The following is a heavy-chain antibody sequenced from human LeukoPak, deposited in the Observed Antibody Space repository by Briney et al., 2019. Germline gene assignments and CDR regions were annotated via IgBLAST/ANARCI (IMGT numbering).Heavy chain of an antibody. CDR3: ARDLDDSSGYNYNWFDP. J-gene: IGHJ5*02. CDR2: ISSSGSTI. Sequence: GGSLRLSCAASGFTFSDYYMSWIRQAPGKGLEWVSYISSSGSTIYYADSVKGRFTISRDNAKNSLYLQTNSLRAEDTAVYYCARDLDDSSGYNYNWFDPWGQGTLVTVSS. V-gene: IGHV3-11*01. D-gene: IGHD3-22*01. CDR1: GFTFSDYY.